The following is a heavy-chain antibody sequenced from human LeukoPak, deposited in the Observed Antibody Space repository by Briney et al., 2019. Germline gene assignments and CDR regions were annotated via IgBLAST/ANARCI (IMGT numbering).Heavy chain of an antibody. J-gene: IGHJ4*02. CDR3: ASFNTYYFDY. V-gene: IGHV3-74*01. Sequence: PGGSLRLSCAASGFTFSSYAMSWVRQAPGKGLVWVSRINSDGSRTSYADSVKGRFTISRDNAKNTLYLQMNSLRAEDTAVYYCASFNTYYFDYWGQGTLVTVSS. CDR1: GFTFSSYA. CDR2: INSDGSRT.